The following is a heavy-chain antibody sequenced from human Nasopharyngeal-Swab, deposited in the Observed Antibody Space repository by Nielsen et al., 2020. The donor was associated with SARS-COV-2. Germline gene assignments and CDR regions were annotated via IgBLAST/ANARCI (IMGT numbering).Heavy chain of an antibody. CDR3: ARGGYLGYCTGGVCWENGMDV. Sequence: ASVKVSCKASGYTFTSYYMHWVRQAPGQGLEWMGIINPSGGSTSYAQKFQGRVTMTRDTSTSTAYMELRSLRSDDTAVYYCARGGYLGYCTGGVCWENGMDVWGQGTTVTVSS. J-gene: IGHJ6*02. V-gene: IGHV1-46*01. CDR2: INPSGGST. D-gene: IGHD2-8*02. CDR1: GYTFTSYY.